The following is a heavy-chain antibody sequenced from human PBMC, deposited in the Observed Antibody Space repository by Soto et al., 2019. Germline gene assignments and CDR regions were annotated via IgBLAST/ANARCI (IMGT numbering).Heavy chain of an antibody. CDR2: IYYSGST. CDR1: GGSISSGDYY. Sequence: QVQLQESGPGLVKPSQTLSLTCTVSGGSISSGDYYWSWIRQPPGKGLEWIGYIYYSGSTYYNPSPRRRVTTSVARSKTQFPLQLSSVTAADTAVYYCARVSDYGGTSVWFDYWGQGTLVTVSS. V-gene: IGHV4-30-4*01. D-gene: IGHD4-17*01. J-gene: IGHJ4*02. CDR3: ARVSDYGGTSVWFDY.